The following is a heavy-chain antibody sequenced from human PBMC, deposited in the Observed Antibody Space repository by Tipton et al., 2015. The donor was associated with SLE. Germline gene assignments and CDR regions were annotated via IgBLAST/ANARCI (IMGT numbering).Heavy chain of an antibody. CDR1: RFTFSDYY. V-gene: IGHV3-11*06. CDR2: ISSSSSYI. J-gene: IGHJ4*02. D-gene: IGHD6-19*01. Sequence: SLRLSCAASRFTFSDYYMTWIRQPPGKGLEWVSSISSSSSYIYYADSVKGRFTISRDNAKNSLYLQMNSLRAEDTAVYYCARDYGMIAVAGYYFDYWGQGTLVTVSS. CDR3: ARDYGMIAVAGYYFDY.